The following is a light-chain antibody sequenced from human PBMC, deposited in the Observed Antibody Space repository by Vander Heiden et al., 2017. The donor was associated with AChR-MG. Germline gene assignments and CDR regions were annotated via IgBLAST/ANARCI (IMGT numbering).Light chain of an antibody. CDR3: SSYTSSSTWV. J-gene: IGLJ3*02. Sequence: QSALTQPASVSGSPGQSITISCTGTSSDVGGYVYVSWYTQHPGKAPKLMMYDVSKRPSGVSNRFSGSKSGNTASLTISGLQAEDEADYYCSSYTSSSTWVLGGGTKLTVL. CDR2: DVS. CDR1: SSDVGGYVY. V-gene: IGLV2-14*01.